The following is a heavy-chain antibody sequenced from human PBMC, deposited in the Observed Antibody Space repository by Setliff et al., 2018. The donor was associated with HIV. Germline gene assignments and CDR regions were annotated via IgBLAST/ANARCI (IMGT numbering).Heavy chain of an antibody. V-gene: IGHV4-59*01. CDR3: AREFSERSPNPDHYYYYMDV. CDR2: IRHSGYT. J-gene: IGHJ6*03. CDR1: GGSIGSYH. Sequence: TLSLPCNVSGGSIGSYHWAWIRQSPGKGLEYIGNIRHSGYTNYNPSLKSRLNMSVDTSDYQISLKLTAVTAADTAVYYCAREFSERSPNPDHYYYYMDVWGKGTTVTVSS. D-gene: IGHD6-19*01.